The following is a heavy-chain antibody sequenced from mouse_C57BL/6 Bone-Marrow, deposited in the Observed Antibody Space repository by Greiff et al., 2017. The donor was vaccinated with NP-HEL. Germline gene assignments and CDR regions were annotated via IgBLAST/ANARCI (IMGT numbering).Heavy chain of an antibody. D-gene: IGHD1-1*01. CDR2: IRSKSNNYAT. J-gene: IGHJ4*01. CDR1: GFSFNTYA. V-gene: IGHV10-1*01. CDR3: VGTNTPYYAMDY. Sequence: EVKLVESGGGLVQPKGSLKLSCAASGFSFNTYAMNWVRQAPGKGLEWVARIRSKSNNYATYYADSVKDRFTISRDDSESMLYLQMNNLKTEDTAMYYCVGTNTPYYAMDYWGQGTSVTVSS.